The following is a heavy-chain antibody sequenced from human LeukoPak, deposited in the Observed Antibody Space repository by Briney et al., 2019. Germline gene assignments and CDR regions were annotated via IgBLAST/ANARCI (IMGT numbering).Heavy chain of an antibody. J-gene: IGHJ4*02. CDR1: GFTVSSYE. CDR3: ARVPGSSGWNYYFDY. D-gene: IGHD6-19*01. V-gene: IGHV3-48*03. Sequence: GESLKISCAASGFTVSSYEMNWVRQAPGKGLEWVSYIRSSDNTIYYADSVKGRFTISRDNAKNSLSLQMNSLRGEDTAVYYCARVPGSSGWNYYFDYWGQGTLVTVSS. CDR2: IRSSDNTI.